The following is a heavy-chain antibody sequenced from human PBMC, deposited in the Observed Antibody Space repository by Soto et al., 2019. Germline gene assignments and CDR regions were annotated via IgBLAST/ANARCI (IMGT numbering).Heavy chain of an antibody. CDR1: GYTFTSYG. V-gene: IGHV1-18*04. CDR3: ARASKKYSSSWYGSWFDP. D-gene: IGHD6-13*01. CDR2: ISAYNGNT. Sequence: GASVKVSCKASGYTFTSYGISWVRQAPGQGLEWMGWISAYNGNTSYAQKLQGRVTMTTDTSTSTAYMELRSLRSDDTAVYYCARASKKYSSSWYGSWFDPWGQGTLVTV. J-gene: IGHJ5*02.